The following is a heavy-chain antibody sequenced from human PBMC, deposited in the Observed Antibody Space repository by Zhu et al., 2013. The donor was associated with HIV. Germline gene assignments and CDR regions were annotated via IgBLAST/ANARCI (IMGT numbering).Heavy chain of an antibody. CDR3: ARVPRRRQLPDY. Sequence: QVQLQQWGAGLLKPSETLSLTCAVYGGSFSGYYWSWIRQPPGKGLEWIGYIYYSGSTNYNPSLKSRVTISVDTSKNQFSLKLSSVTAADTAVYYCARVPRRRQLPDYWGQGTLVTVSS. CDR2: IYYSGST. D-gene: IGHD1-26*01. J-gene: IGHJ4*02. CDR1: GGSFSGYY. V-gene: IGHV4-34*11.